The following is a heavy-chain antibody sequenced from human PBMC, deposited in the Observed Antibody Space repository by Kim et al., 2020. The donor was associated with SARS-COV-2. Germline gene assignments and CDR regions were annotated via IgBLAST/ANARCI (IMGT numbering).Heavy chain of an antibody. V-gene: IGHV3-48*01. J-gene: IGHJ4*02. CDR1: GFTFSSYS. CDR3: ARDLGGYFDY. D-gene: IGHD3-10*01. CDR2: ISSSSSTI. Sequence: GGSLRLSCAASGFTFSSYSMNWFRQAPGKGLECVSYISSSSSTIYYADSVKGRFTISRDNAKNSLYLQMNSLRAEDTAVYYCARDLGGYFDYWGQGTLVTVSS.